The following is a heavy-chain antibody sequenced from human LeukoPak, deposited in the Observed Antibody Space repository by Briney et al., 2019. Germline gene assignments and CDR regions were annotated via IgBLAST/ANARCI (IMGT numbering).Heavy chain of an antibody. D-gene: IGHD2-2*01. Sequence: GGSLRLSCAASGFTFSSYAMSWVRQAPGKGREWVSAISGSGGSTYYADSVKGRFTISRDNSKNTLYLQMNSLRAEDTAVYYCANDKGSLKTPAANTPFDYWGQGTLVTVSS. CDR3: ANDKGSLKTPAANTPFDY. CDR1: GFTFSSYA. J-gene: IGHJ4*02. V-gene: IGHV3-23*01. CDR2: ISGSGGST.